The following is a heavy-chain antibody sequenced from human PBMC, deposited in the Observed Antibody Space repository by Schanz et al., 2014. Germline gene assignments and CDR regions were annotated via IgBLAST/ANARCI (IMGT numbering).Heavy chain of an antibody. CDR3: ARGGVVVVTAALNWFDP. J-gene: IGHJ5*02. Sequence: QVQLVQSGSELKKPGASVKVSCKSSEFTFTHYPINWVRQAPGQGLEWMGWINTNTGNPTYAQGFTGRFVFSLDTSVSTAYLQISSLKAEDTAVYYCARGGVVVVTAALNWFDPWGQGTLVTVSS. CDR2: INTNTGNP. V-gene: IGHV7-4-1*02. D-gene: IGHD2-15*01. CDR1: EFTFTHYP.